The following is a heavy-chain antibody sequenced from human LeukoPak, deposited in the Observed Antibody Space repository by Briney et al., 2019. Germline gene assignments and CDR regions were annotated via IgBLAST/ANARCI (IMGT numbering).Heavy chain of an antibody. V-gene: IGHV3-53*01. D-gene: IGHD3-22*01. CDR3: ARVVNYYDSSGYRNWFDP. CDR1: GFTVSSNY. Sequence: GGSLRLSCAASGFTVSSNYMSWVHQAPGEGLEWVSVIYSGGSTYYADSVKGRFTISRDNSKNTLYLQMNSLRAEDTAVYYCARVVNYYDSSGYRNWFDPWGQGTLVTVSS. J-gene: IGHJ5*02. CDR2: IYSGGST.